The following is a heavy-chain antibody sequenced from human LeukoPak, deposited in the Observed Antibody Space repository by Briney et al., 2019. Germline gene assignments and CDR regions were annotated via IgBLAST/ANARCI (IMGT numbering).Heavy chain of an antibody. CDR3: VKGPRPDITVAHTVEN. Sequence: GGSLILSCAASGFIFSNYAMSWVRQVPGRGLEWVSTISSRGGSTYVADSVKGRFTISRDNSKNSLYLQMNTVRAEDTAVYYCVKGPRPDITVAHTVENWGQGTLVTVSS. CDR1: GFIFSNYA. J-gene: IGHJ4*02. D-gene: IGHD6-19*01. CDR2: ISSRGGST. V-gene: IGHV3-23*01.